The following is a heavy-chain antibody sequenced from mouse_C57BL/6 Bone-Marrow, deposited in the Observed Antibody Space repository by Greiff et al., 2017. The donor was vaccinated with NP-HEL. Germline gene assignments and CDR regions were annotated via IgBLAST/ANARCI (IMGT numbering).Heavy chain of an antibody. J-gene: IGHJ1*03. V-gene: IGHV1-64*01. Sequence: VQLQQPGAELVKPGASVKLSCKASGYTFTSYWMHWVKQRPGQGLEWIGMIHPNSGSTNYNEKFKSKATLTVDKSSSTAYMQLSSLTSEDSAVCYCARDTRYYGSSYGYFDVWGTGTTVTVSS. CDR2: IHPNSGST. D-gene: IGHD1-1*01. CDR1: GYTFTSYW. CDR3: ARDTRYYGSSYGYFDV.